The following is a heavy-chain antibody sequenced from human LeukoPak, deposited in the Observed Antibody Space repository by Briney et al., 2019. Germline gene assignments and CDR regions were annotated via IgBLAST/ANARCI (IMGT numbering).Heavy chain of an antibody. Sequence: PGGSLRLSCVASGFTVSSNYMSWVRQAPGKGLEWVSVIYTGGSTYYADSVKGRFTISRDNSKNTLYLQMNSLRAEDSAVYYCARGGYSYGYDSRSDYWGQGTLVTVSS. J-gene: IGHJ4*02. CDR3: ARGGYSYGYDSRSDY. V-gene: IGHV3-53*01. D-gene: IGHD5-18*01. CDR2: IYTGGST. CDR1: GFTVSSNY.